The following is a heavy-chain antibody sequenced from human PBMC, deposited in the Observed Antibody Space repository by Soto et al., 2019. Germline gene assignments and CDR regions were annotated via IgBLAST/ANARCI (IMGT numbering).Heavy chain of an antibody. V-gene: IGHV1-2*02. CDR3: ARVRQWLTTYYFDY. D-gene: IGHD6-19*01. Sequence: ASVKVSCKASGYTFTGYYMHWVRQAPGQGLEWMGWINPNSGGTNYAQKFQGRVTMTRDASISTAYMELSRLRSDDTAVYYCARVRQWLTTYYFDYWGQGILVTVSS. CDR2: INPNSGGT. J-gene: IGHJ4*02. CDR1: GYTFTGYY.